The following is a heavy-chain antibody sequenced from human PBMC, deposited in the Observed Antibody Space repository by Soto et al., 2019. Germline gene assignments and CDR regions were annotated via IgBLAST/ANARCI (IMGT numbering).Heavy chain of an antibody. J-gene: IGHJ6*02. CDR2: MNPNSGNT. D-gene: IGHD3-9*01. CDR1: GYTFTSYD. CDR3: ARAQYPLRYFDWLTKYYYYGMDV. Sequence: GASVKVSCKASGYTFTSYDINGVRQATGQGLEWMGWMNPNSGNTGYAQKFQGRVTMTRNTSISTAYMELSSLRSEDTAVYYCARAQYPLRYFDWLTKYYYYGMDVWGQGTTVTVSS. V-gene: IGHV1-8*01.